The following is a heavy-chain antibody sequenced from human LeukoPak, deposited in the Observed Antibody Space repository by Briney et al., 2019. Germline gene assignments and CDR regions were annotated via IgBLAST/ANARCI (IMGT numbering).Heavy chain of an antibody. V-gene: IGHV4-31*03. CDR2: IYYSGST. CDR1: RGSISSGVYY. CDR3: AREYYYGSGSYYNGY. Sequence: SQTLSLTCPVSRGSISSGVYYWSWIRQHPGKGLEWIGYIYYSGSTYYNPSLKSRVTISVDTSKNQFSLKLSSVTAADTAVYYCAREYYYGSGSYYNGYWGQGALVTVSS. J-gene: IGHJ4*02. D-gene: IGHD3-10*01.